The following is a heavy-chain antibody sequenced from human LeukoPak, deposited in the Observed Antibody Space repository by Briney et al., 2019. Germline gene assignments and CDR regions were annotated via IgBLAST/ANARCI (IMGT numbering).Heavy chain of an antibody. CDR2: ISALSTYI. CDR3: ARGGIAGRPVYYYYMDV. CDR1: GFTFSSYT. J-gene: IGHJ6*03. D-gene: IGHD6-6*01. Sequence: GGSLRLSCAASGFTFSSYTIHCVRQAPGKGLEWVSSISALSTYISHADSVKGRFTISRDNVEKSAYLELSGLTAHDTAIYYCARGGIAGRPVYYYYMDVWGKGTTVTVSS. V-gene: IGHV3-21*01.